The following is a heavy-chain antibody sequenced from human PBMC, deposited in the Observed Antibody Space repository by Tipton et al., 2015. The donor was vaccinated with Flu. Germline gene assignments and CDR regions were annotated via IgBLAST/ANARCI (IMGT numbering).Heavy chain of an antibody. V-gene: IGHV4-39*01. CDR1: DDAINNNDYY. Sequence: TLSLTCNVSDDAINNNDYYWGWVRLPPGKGLEWIGIVHYTGYTFYNPSLNSRLTISVDTSKNQFSLKLDSVTAADTAIYYCARSPRASNMRVAEYFQDWGRGTLVTVSS. D-gene: IGHD3-22*01. J-gene: IGHJ1*01. CDR2: VHYTGYT. CDR3: ARSPRASNMRVAEYFQD.